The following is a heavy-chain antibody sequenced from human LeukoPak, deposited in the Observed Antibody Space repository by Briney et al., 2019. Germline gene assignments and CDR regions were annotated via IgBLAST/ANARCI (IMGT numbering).Heavy chain of an antibody. V-gene: IGHV3-74*01. CDR1: GFTFSDNW. D-gene: IGHD6-19*01. Sequence: QPGGSLRLSCVASGFTFSDNWMHWVRQGPGKGLVWVSRINNDGSSTTYADSVTGRFTVSRDNAKNTVYLQMDSLRAEDTAVYYCARDKVAIAVAAGRYYFDYWGQGTLVTVSS. J-gene: IGHJ4*02. CDR3: ARDKVAIAVAAGRYYFDY. CDR2: INNDGSST.